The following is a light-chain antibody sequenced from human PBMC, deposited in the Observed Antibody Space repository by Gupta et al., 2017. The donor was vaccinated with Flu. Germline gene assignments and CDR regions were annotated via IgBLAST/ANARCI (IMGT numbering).Light chain of an antibody. CDR1: TSNIGRNS. CDR2: SND. V-gene: IGLV1-44*01. Sequence: GSTSNIGRNSASWYQQLPGTAPKLLIYSNDQRPSGVPDRFSGSKSGTSASLAISGLQSEDEGDYYCAAWDDSLKGVFGTGTKVTV. J-gene: IGLJ1*01. CDR3: AAWDDSLKGV.